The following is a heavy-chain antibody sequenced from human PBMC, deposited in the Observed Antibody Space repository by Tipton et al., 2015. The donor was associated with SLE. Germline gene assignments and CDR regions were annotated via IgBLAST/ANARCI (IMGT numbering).Heavy chain of an antibody. V-gene: IGHV4-39*07. D-gene: IGHD7-27*01. Sequence: LRLSCTVSGGSITTYPYSWGWNRQPPGKGLEWIGTIPYSGTTSYNPSLKSRVTISADTSENQFSLTLNSVTAADTAVYYCSRHAWGSNWYFDLWGRGTLVTVSS. J-gene: IGHJ2*01. CDR1: GGSITTYPYS. CDR3: SRHAWGSNWYFDL. CDR2: IPYSGTT.